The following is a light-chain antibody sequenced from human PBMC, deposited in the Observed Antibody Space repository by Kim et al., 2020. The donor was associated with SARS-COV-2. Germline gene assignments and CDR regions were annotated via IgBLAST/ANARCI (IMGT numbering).Light chain of an antibody. V-gene: IGKV1-39*01. CDR3: QQRYSTPIT. CDR1: QSISNY. J-gene: IGKJ5*01. Sequence: DIQMTQSPSSLSASVGDRVTIACRASQSISNYLNWYQPKPGKAPKLLIYAASSLQSGVPSRFSGSRSGTDFTLTISSLQPEDFATYYCQQRYSTPITFGQGTRLEI. CDR2: AAS.